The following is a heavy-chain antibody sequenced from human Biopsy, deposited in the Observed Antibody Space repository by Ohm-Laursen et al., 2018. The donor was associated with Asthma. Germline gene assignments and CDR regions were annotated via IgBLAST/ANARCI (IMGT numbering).Heavy chain of an antibody. CDR1: GDSFSNYA. Sequence: GASVKVSCKASGDSFSNYAISGVRQAPGQGLEWMGGLIPVLGTPDHAQMFEGRVTITADESTRTAYMELSSLSSEDTAVYYCARGYSGSDRIVYYYSGLEVWGQGTTVTVSS. CDR3: ARGYSGSDRIVYYYSGLEV. J-gene: IGHJ6*02. V-gene: IGHV1-69*13. CDR2: LIPVLGTP. D-gene: IGHD5-12*01.